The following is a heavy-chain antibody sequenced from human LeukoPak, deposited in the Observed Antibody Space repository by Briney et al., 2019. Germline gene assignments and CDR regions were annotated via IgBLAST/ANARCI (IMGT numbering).Heavy chain of an antibody. CDR2: ISSSSSYI. Sequence: GGSLRLSCAASGFTFSSCSMNWVRQAPGKGLEWVSSISSSSSYIYYADSVKGRFTISRDNAKNSLYLQMNSLRAEDTAVYYCARGYCSGGSCYPRTWGQGTLVTVSS. CDR3: ARGYCSGGSCYPRT. D-gene: IGHD2-15*01. CDR1: GFTFSSCS. J-gene: IGHJ5*02. V-gene: IGHV3-21*01.